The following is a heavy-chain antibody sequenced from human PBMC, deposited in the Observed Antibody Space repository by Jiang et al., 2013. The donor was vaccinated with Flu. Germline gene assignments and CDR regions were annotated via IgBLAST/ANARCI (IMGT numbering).Heavy chain of an antibody. Sequence: SGAEVKKPGASVKVSCKASGYSFSSYGIIWVRQAPGQGFEWMGWISTYNGNTKYGQKFQGRVTMTTDTATSTAYMELRSPGSDDTAVYYCARDYGMDIWGDGTTVTVSS. CDR1: GYSFSSYG. V-gene: IGHV1-18*01. CDR2: ISTYNGNT. CDR3: ARDYGMDI. J-gene: IGHJ6*04.